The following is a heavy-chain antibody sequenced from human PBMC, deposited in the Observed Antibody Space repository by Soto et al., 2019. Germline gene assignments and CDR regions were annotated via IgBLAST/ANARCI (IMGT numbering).Heavy chain of an antibody. CDR2: TGGLETDT. Sequence: EVQLLESGGGLVQPGESLRLSCAAPGFTFSTYAMSWVRQAPGKGLEWVAGTGGLETDTYYADSVRGRFTISRDNSRSTLVLQMTSLRADDTAIYYCAKDRMSYNSVWDPFDIWGQGTVVIVSS. CDR3: AKDRMSYNSVWDPFDI. V-gene: IGHV3-23*01. D-gene: IGHD1-26*01. J-gene: IGHJ3*02. CDR1: GFTFSTYA.